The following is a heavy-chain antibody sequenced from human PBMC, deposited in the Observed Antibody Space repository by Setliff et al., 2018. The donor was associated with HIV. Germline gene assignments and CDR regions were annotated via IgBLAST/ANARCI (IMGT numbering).Heavy chain of an antibody. V-gene: IGHV4-38-2*02. Sequence: SETLSLTCTVSGYSISSGYYWGWIRQPPGKGLEWIWNIYHSGSTYYNPSLKSRVTISVDTSKNQFSLKLSSVTAADTAVYFCGSGPATLRHNWFDPWGQGTPVTVSS. CDR1: GYSISSGYY. CDR2: IYHSGST. CDR3: GSGPATLRHNWFDP. J-gene: IGHJ5*02. D-gene: IGHD2-21*01.